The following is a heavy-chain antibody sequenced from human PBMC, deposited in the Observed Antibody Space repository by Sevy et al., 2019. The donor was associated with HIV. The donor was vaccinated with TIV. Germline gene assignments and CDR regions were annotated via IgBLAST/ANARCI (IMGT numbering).Heavy chain of an antibody. V-gene: IGHV3-74*01. J-gene: IGHJ4*02. CDR3: ARVNIPAAE. CDR1: GFIFSTYW. D-gene: IGHD6-13*01. Sequence: GGSLRLSCAASGFIFSTYWMHWVRQVPGKGLVWVSRINSDGSGTTYAGSVKGRFTISRDNAKNTLYLQMNSLRVEDTAVYYCARVNIPAAEWGQGALVTVSS. CDR2: INSDGSGT.